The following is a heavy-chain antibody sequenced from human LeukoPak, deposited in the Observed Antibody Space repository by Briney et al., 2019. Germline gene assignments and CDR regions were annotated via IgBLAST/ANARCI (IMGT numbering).Heavy chain of an antibody. J-gene: IGHJ4*02. V-gene: IGHV7-4-1*02. CDR3: ARDPMARGVIGWYFDY. Sequence: ASVKVSCKASGYTFTSYAMNWVRQAPGQGLEWMGWINTNTGNPTYAQGFTGRFVFSLDTSVSTAYLQISSLKAEDTAVYYCARDPMARGVIGWYFDYWGQGTLVTVSS. CDR1: GYTFTSYA. D-gene: IGHD3-10*01. CDR2: INTNTGNP.